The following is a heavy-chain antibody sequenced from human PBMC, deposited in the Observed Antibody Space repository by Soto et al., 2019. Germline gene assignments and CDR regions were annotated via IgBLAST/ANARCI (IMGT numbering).Heavy chain of an antibody. V-gene: IGHV1-69*13. CDR1: GGTFSSYA. CDR2: IIPIFGAA. J-gene: IGHJ5*02. D-gene: IGHD2-2*01. Sequence: SVKVSCKASGGTFSSYAISWVRQAPGQGLEWMGGIIPIFGAANYAQKFQGRVTITADESTSTAYMELSSLRSEDTAVYYCARGYCSSTSCYVLDPWGQGTLVTVSS. CDR3: ARGYCSSTSCYVLDP.